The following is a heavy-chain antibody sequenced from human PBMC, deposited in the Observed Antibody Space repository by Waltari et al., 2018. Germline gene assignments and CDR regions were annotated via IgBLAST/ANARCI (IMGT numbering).Heavy chain of an antibody. Sequence: EVQLVESGGGLVKPGGSPRLSCVASGFKFSAYAMNWVRQAPGKGLEWVSSIGSSSSFMDYADSVRGRFTVSRDNAKNTLYLQMDTLRAEDTAVYYCAREGAEQWVVEDYGMDVWGQGTTVTVSS. V-gene: IGHV3-21*02. CDR3: AREGAEQWVVEDYGMDV. CDR2: IGSSSSFM. J-gene: IGHJ6*02. CDR1: GFKFSAYA. D-gene: IGHD6-19*01.